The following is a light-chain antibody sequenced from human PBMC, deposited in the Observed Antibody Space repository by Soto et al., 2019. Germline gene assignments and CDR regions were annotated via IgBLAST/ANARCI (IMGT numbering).Light chain of an antibody. J-gene: IGLJ2*01. V-gene: IGLV2-14*03. CDR2: AVS. Sequence: QSALTQPASVSGSPGQSITISCTGTSSDIGDHNSVSWYPQQPGKAPKLMIYAVSNRPSGVSNRFSGSKSGNTASLTISGLQAEDEADYYCSSYTTSTTVIFGGGTKLTVL. CDR1: SSDIGDHNS. CDR3: SSYTTSTTVI.